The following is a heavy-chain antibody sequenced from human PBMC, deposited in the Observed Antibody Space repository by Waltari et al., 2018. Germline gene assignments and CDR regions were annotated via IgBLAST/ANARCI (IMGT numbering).Heavy chain of an antibody. J-gene: IGHJ4*02. D-gene: IGHD1-20*01. Sequence: EVQVLESGGYLVKPGGYLRLSCPASGFTFSNYAINWVRLAPGTGLQWVSAITVGDDTYYADSVKGRFTISRDTSKDTVYLQMNGLRADDTAVYYCATPFYNWDDPLHSWGPGTLVTVSS. CDR2: ITVGDDT. V-gene: IGHV3-23*01. CDR3: ATPFYNWDDPLHS. CDR1: GFTFSNYA.